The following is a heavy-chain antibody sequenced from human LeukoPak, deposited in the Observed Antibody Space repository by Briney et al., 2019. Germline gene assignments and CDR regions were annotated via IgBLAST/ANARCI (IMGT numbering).Heavy chain of an antibody. Sequence: GGSLRLSCAASGFTFSTYSMNWVRQAPGKGLEWVAVISYDGSNKYYADSVKGRFTISRDNSKNTLYLQMNSLRAEDTAVYYCVVVESWYLPYYFDYWGQGTLVTVSS. V-gene: IGHV3-30*03. CDR1: GFTFSTYS. CDR2: ISYDGSNK. D-gene: IGHD6-13*01. CDR3: VVVESWYLPYYFDY. J-gene: IGHJ4*02.